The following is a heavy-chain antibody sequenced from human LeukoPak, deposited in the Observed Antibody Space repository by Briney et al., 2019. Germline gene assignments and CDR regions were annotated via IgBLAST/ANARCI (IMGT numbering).Heavy chain of an antibody. J-gene: IGHJ4*02. D-gene: IGHD3-22*01. CDR2: IYHSGST. V-gene: IGHV4-30-2*01. Sequence: PSETLSLTCAVSGGSTSSGGYSWSWIRQPPGKGLEWIGYIYHSGSTYYNPSLKSRVTISVDRSRNQFSLKLSSVTAADTAVYYCAAIFHDSSGPAFDYWGQGTLVTVSS. CDR3: AAIFHDSSGPAFDY. CDR1: GGSTSSGGYS.